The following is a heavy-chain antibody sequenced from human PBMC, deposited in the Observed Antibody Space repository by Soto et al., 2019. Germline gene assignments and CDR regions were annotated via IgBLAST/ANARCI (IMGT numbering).Heavy chain of an antibody. D-gene: IGHD5-12*01. CDR3: AKDSGYSGYDVYDYYYGMDV. CDR1: GFTFSLYG. Sequence: LLVESGGGVVQPGRSLRLSCAASGFTFSLYGLHLVRQAPGKGLEWVAVTSYDGNNTYYAYSVKGRFTISRDNSKNTLYLAMNSTRAEDTAVYYCAKDSGYSGYDVYDYYYGMDVWGQGTTVTVSS. V-gene: IGHV3-30*18. CDR2: TSYDGNNT. J-gene: IGHJ6*02.